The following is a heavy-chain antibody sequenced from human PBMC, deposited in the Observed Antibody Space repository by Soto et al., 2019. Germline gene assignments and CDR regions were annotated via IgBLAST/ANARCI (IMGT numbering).Heavy chain of an antibody. V-gene: IGHV3-11*06. CDR1: GFTFSDYY. CDR3: ARDRGAAAGLFDY. J-gene: IGHJ4*02. Sequence: GESLKISCAASGFTFSDYYMSWIRQAPGKGLEWVSYISSSSSYTNYADSVKGRFTISRDNAKNSLYLQMNSLRAEDTAVYYCARDRGAAAGLFDYWGQGTLVTVSS. CDR2: ISSSSSYT. D-gene: IGHD6-13*01.